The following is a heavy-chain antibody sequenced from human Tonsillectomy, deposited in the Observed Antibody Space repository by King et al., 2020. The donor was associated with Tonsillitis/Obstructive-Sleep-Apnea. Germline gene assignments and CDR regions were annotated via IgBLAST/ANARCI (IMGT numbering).Heavy chain of an antibody. CDR1: GYTFTGYY. D-gene: IGHD1-7*01. V-gene: IGHV1-2*02. CDR3: ARDLDNWNFKDHSYYGMDV. J-gene: IGHJ6*02. CDR2: INPNSGGT. Sequence: QLVQSGAEVKKPGASVKVSCKASGYTFTGYYMHWVRQAPGQGLEWMGWINPNSGGTNYAQKFQGRVTMTRDTSISTAYMELSRLRSDDTAVYYCARDLDNWNFKDHSYYGMDVWGQGTTVTVSS.